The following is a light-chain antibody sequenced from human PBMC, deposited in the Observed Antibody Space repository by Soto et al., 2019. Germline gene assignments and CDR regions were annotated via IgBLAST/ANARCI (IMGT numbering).Light chain of an antibody. CDR3: QPSYTNFPIT. CDR2: DAS. Sequence: DIQVTQSPSSLSASVGDRVTISCRASQSISGYLNWYQQKPGKAPNLLIFDASSLQSGVPSRFSGRGSGAEYTLTISSLQPEDFATYFCQPSYTNFPITFGQGTRLESK. J-gene: IGKJ5*01. CDR1: QSISGY. V-gene: IGKV1-39*01.